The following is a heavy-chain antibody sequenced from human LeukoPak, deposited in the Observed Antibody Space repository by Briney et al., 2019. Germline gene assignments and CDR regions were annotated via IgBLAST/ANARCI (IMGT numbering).Heavy chain of an antibody. Sequence: GGSLRLSCAASGFAVSGNYMSWVRQAPGKGLEWVSVIYTGGSTYYAESVKGRFTISRVISKSTLYLQMNSLRAEDTAVYYCAKDRGSGWFGSDYWGQGTLVTVSS. J-gene: IGHJ4*02. D-gene: IGHD6-19*01. CDR1: GFAVSGNY. V-gene: IGHV3-53*01. CDR2: IYTGGST. CDR3: AKDRGSGWFGSDY.